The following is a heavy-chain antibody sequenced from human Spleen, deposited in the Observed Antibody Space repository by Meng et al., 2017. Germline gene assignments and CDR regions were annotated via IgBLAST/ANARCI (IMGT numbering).Heavy chain of an antibody. Sequence: QVQLPQWGPGLCKPSETLSLTCVVSGGSFIDYYWSWIRQPPGKGLEWIGEINHSGSTNYNPSLESRATISVDTSQNNLSLKLSSVTAADSAVYYCARGPTTMAHDFDYWGQGTLVTVSS. V-gene: IGHV4-34*01. D-gene: IGHD4-11*01. J-gene: IGHJ4*02. CDR2: INHSGST. CDR3: ARGPTTMAHDFDY. CDR1: GGSFIDYY.